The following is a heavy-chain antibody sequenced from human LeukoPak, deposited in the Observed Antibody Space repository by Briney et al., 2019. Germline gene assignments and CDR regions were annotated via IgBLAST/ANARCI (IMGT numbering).Heavy chain of an antibody. CDR2: IHYRGGT. V-gene: IGHV4-4*02. CDR3: ARQNDRSHDY. D-gene: IGHD1-1*01. CDR1: GGSISNENW. J-gene: IGHJ4*02. Sequence: SGTLSLTCAVSGGSISNENWWSWVRQPPGKGLEWIGEIHYRGGTNYNPSLRGRVTISVDTSKNQFSLKLRSVTAADTAVYYCARQNDRSHDYWGQGTLVTVSS.